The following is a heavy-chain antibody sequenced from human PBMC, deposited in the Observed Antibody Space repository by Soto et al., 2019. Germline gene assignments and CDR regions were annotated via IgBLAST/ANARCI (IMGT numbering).Heavy chain of an antibody. CDR2: IWYDGSNK. CDR3: ARDKEWFGVPLWILAD. CDR1: GFTFSSYG. J-gene: IGHJ4*02. D-gene: IGHD3-10*01. V-gene: IGHV3-33*01. Sequence: QVQLVESGGGVVQPGRSLRLSCAASGFTFSSYGMHWVRQAPGKGLEWVAVIWYDGSNKYYADSVKGRFTISRDNSKNTLYLQMNSLRAEDAAVYYCARDKEWFGVPLWILADWGQGTLVTVSS.